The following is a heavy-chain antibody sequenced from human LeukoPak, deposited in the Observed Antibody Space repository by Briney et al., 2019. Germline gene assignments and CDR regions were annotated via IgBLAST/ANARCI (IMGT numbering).Heavy chain of an antibody. CDR3: ARDGGLYSVVLGADYNCFDY. J-gene: IGHJ4*02. CDR2: IRYDGSNE. V-gene: IGHV3-30*02. D-gene: IGHD3-10*01. Sequence: RGSLRLSCAASGFTFSSYGIHWVRQAPGKGLEWVAFIRYDGSNEYYADSVKGRLTISRDNSKNTLYLQMNSLRAEDTAVYYCARDGGLYSVVLGADYNCFDYWGQGTLVTVSS. CDR1: GFTFSSYG.